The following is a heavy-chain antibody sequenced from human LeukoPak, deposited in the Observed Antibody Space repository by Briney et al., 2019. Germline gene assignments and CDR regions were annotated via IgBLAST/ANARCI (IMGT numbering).Heavy chain of an antibody. V-gene: IGHV1-24*01. Sequence: GASVKVSCKASGYTFTSYGISWVRQAPGKGLEWMGGFDPEDGETIYAQKFQGRVTMTEDTSTDTAYMELSSLRSEDTAVYYCATPYCSSTSCFDAFDIWGQGTMVTVSS. J-gene: IGHJ3*02. CDR2: FDPEDGET. CDR1: GYTFTSYG. CDR3: ATPYCSSTSCFDAFDI. D-gene: IGHD2-2*01.